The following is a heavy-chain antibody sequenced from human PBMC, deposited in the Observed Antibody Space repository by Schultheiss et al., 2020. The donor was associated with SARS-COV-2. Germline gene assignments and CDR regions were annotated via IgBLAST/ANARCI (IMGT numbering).Heavy chain of an antibody. D-gene: IGHD2-2*01. CDR2: IYYSGST. Sequence: SETLSLTCTVSGGSVSSGSYYWSWIRQPPGKGLEWIGYIYYSGSTNYNPSLKSRVTISVDTSKNQFSLKLSSVTAADTAVYYCARLGHCSSTSCLTEAGIYYYYGMDVWGQGTTVTVSS. CDR1: GGSVSSGSYY. J-gene: IGHJ6*02. CDR3: ARLGHCSSTSCLTEAGIYYYYGMDV. V-gene: IGHV4-61*01.